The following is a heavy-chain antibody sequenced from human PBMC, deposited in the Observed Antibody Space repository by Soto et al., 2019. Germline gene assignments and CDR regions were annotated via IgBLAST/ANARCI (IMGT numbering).Heavy chain of an antibody. V-gene: IGHV3-74*03. Sequence: GGSLRLSCAASGFTFCSYGMHWVRQDAGKGLLWVSSIKTDGTVTQYADSVKGRFTVSRDNAKNTLYLQMNSLRAEDTAVYYCAKDLSWGQCDYWGQGALVTVSS. J-gene: IGHJ4*02. CDR2: IKTDGTVT. CDR3: AKDLSWGQCDY. D-gene: IGHD3-16*01. CDR1: GFTFCSYG.